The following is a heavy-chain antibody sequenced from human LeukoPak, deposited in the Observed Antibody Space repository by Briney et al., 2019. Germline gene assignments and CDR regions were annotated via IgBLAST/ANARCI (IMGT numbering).Heavy chain of an antibody. CDR3: AKEYDFWSGYYTSD. J-gene: IGHJ4*02. Sequence: GGSLRLSCAASGFTFSSYSMNWVRQAPGKGLEWVSSISSSSSYIYYADSVKGRFTISRDNSKNTLFLLMNSLRAEDTAVYYCAKEYDFWSGYYTSDWGQGTLVTVSS. V-gene: IGHV3-21*04. D-gene: IGHD3-3*01. CDR1: GFTFSSYS. CDR2: ISSSSSYI.